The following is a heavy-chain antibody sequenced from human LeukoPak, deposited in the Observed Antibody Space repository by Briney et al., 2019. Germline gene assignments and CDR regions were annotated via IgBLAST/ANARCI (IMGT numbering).Heavy chain of an antibody. J-gene: IGHJ4*02. CDR2: IYHRGNT. V-gene: IGHV4-38-2*02. D-gene: IGHD3-10*02. Sequence: PSETLSLTCSVSGFSIGTGYSWGWIRQPPGKGLEWIGTIYHRGNTYYNPSLMSRVTISLDTSKNQFSLRLTSVTAADTALYYCAREVESLFGDLLSYLHSWGQGTQVTVSS. CDR3: AREVESLFGDLLSYLHS. CDR1: GFSIGTGYS.